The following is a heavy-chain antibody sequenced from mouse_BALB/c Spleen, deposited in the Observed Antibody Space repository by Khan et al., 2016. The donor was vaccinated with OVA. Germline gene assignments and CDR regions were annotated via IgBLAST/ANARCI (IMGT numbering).Heavy chain of an antibody. J-gene: IGHJ4*01. CDR1: GFNITDYY. D-gene: IGHD2-4*01. CDR2: IDPENGNT. V-gene: IGHV14-1*02. Sequence: VPLQQSGAELVRPGALVKLSCKASGFNITDYYIHWVKQRPEQGLEWIGWIDPENGNTIYDPKFQGKASLTADTSSNTAYLQLSSLTSEATAVYYCTRRDYEAMDYWGQGTSVTVSS. CDR3: TRRDYEAMDY.